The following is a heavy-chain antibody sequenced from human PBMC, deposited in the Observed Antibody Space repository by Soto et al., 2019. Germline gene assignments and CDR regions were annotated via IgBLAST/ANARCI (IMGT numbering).Heavy chain of an antibody. CDR3: ARGAYLNWFDP. J-gene: IGHJ5*02. V-gene: IGHV3-48*01. Sequence: GGSLRLSCAASGFTFSSYSMNWVRQAPGKGLEWVSYISSSSSTIYYADCVKGRFTISRDNAKNSLYLQMNSLRAEDTAVYYCARGAYLNWFDPWGQGTLVPVSS. CDR1: GFTFSSYS. CDR2: ISSSSSTI.